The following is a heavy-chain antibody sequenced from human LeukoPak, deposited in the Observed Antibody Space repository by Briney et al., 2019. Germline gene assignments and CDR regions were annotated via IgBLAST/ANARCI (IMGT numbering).Heavy chain of an antibody. Sequence: SETLSLTCTVSGGSISSYYWSWIRQPPGKGLEWIGYIYYSGSTNYNPSLKSRVTISVDTSKNRFSLKLSSVTAADTAVYYCARGAATAATPFDYWGQGTLATVSS. CDR1: GGSISSYY. CDR3: ARGAATAATPFDY. V-gene: IGHV4-59*01. D-gene: IGHD2-2*02. J-gene: IGHJ4*02. CDR2: IYYSGST.